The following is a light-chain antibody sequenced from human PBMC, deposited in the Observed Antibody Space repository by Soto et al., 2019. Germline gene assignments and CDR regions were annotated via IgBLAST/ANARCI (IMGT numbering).Light chain of an antibody. Sequence: EIVMTQSPATLSVSPGERATLSCWASQSVSCKLAWYQQKPGQAPRVLIYSASTRATGIPARFSGSGFGTEFTLTISSLQSEDFAVYYCQHYNDWPPTWTFGQGTKVDI. CDR3: QHYNDWPPTWT. J-gene: IGKJ1*01. CDR1: QSVSCK. V-gene: IGKV3-15*01. CDR2: SAS.